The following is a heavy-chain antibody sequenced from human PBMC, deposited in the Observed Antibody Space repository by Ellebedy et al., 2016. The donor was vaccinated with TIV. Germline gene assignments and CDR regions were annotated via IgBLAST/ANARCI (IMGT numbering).Heavy chain of an antibody. CDR2: TYYSSKWYN. D-gene: IGHD6-13*01. CDR1: GDSFSSNSAA. Sequence: SQTLSLTCAISGDSFSSNSAAWNWIRQYPSRGLEWLGMTYYSSKWYNDYAVSAKSRITINPDRSKNQLSLQLNSVTPEDTAVYYCARYSSRWYYFDYWGQGTLVTVSS. CDR3: ARYSSRWYYFDY. J-gene: IGHJ4*02. V-gene: IGHV6-1*01.